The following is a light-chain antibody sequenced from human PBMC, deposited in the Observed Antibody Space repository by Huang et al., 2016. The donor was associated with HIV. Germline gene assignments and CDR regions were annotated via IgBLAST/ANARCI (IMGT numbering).Light chain of an antibody. CDR2: AAS. Sequence: DIQMTQSPSSLSAFVGDKVTITCRASENIRKYLNWYQQKPGKAPNLLLYAASSLQSGVPSRFSGSGTGTDFNLTINSLQPEDYATYFCRQSYNAPRTFGQGTKVEIK. CDR1: ENIRKY. V-gene: IGKV1-39*01. CDR3: RQSYNAPRT. J-gene: IGKJ1*01.